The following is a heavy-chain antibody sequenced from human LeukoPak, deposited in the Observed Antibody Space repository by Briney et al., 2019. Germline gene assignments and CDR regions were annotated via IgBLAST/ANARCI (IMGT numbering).Heavy chain of an antibody. V-gene: IGHV4-61*02. CDR2: ISTSGST. CDR1: RGSISSGNYY. J-gene: IGHJ5*01. Sequence: SETLSLTCTVSRGSISSGNYYWSWIRLPAGKGLEWIGRISTSGSTDYNPSLKSRVTISVDTSKNQFSLKLSSVTAAGTAVYYRARQVDSWGQGTLVTVSS. CDR3: ARQVDS.